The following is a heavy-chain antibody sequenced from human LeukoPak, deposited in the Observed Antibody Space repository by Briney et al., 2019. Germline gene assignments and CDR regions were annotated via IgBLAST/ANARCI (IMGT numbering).Heavy chain of an antibody. J-gene: IGHJ4*02. CDR1: GFTFSSYA. CDR2: ISGSGGST. D-gene: IGHD4-17*01. Sequence: GGSLRLSCAASGFTFSSYAMSWVRQAPGKGLEWVSAISGSGGSTYYADSVKGRFTTSRDNSKNTLYLQMNSLRAEDTAVYYCAKDQGHYGQFDYWGQGTLVTVSS. V-gene: IGHV3-23*01. CDR3: AKDQGHYGQFDY.